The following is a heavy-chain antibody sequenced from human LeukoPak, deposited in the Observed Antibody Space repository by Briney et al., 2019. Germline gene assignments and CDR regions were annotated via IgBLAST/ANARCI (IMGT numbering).Heavy chain of an antibody. Sequence: SETLSLTCTVSGGSISSSSYYWSWIRQPPGKGLEWIGYIYYSGSTNYNPSLKSRVTISVDTSKNQFSLKLSSVTAADTAVYYCARDRYYYDSSGSNWFDPWGQGTLVTVSS. CDR3: ARDRYYYDSSGSNWFDP. D-gene: IGHD3-22*01. CDR1: GGSISSSSYY. V-gene: IGHV4-61*01. J-gene: IGHJ5*02. CDR2: IYYSGST.